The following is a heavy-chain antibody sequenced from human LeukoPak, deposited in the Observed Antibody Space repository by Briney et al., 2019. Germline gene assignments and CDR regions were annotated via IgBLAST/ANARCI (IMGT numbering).Heavy chain of an antibody. CDR2: INHSGST. J-gene: IGHJ4*02. CDR1: GGSFSGYY. CDR3: ARGRIYGSGSYY. D-gene: IGHD3-10*01. Sequence: SETLSLTCAVYGGSFSGYYWSWIRQPPGKGLEWIGEINHSGSTNYNPSLKSRVTISVDTSKNQFSLKLRSVTAADTAVYYCARGRIYGSGSYYWGQGTLVTVSS. V-gene: IGHV4-34*01.